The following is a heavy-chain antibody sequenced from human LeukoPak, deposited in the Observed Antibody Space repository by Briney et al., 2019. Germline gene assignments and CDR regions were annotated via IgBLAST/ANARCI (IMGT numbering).Heavy chain of an antibody. D-gene: IGHD2-8*01. J-gene: IGHJ4*02. CDR2: ISGSSSYI. V-gene: IGHV3-21*01. CDR3: AYCSKGVCYEAGLDY. CDR1: GFTFSSYS. Sequence: PGGSLRLSCAASGFTFSSYSMNWVRQAPGKGLEWVSSISGSSSYIYYADSVKGRFTISRDNAKNSLYLQMNCLRAEDTAVYYCAYCSKGVCYEAGLDYWGQGTLVTVSS.